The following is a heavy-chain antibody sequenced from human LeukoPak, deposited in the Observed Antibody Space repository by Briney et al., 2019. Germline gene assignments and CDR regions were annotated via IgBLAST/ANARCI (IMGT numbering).Heavy chain of an antibody. D-gene: IGHD2-8*02. V-gene: IGHV4-30-2*01. CDR3: ARVVRTGRPDAFDI. CDR2: IYHSGST. Sequence: SETLSLTCTVSGGSISSGGYYWSWIRQPPGKGLEWIGYIYHSGSTYYNPSLKSRVTISVDRSKNQFSLKLSSVTAADTAVYYCARVVRTGRPDAFDIWGQGTMVTVSS. J-gene: IGHJ3*02. CDR1: GGSISSGGYY.